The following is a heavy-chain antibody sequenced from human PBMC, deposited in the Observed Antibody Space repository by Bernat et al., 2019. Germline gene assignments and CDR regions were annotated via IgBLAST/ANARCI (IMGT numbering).Heavy chain of an antibody. CDR2: VSYDGASK. CDR1: GFTFSSYA. J-gene: IGHJ4*02. D-gene: IGHD2-2*01. V-gene: IGHV3-30*01. Sequence: QVQLVDSGGGVVQPGRSLRLSCAASGFTFSSYAMHWVRQAPGKGLEWVAVVSYDGASKYYADSVKGRFTISRDNSKNTVSLQMISLRAEDTAMYYCAKDSYASVVVPAAPWGYFDYWGQGSMVTVSS. CDR3: AKDSYASVVVPAAPWGYFDY.